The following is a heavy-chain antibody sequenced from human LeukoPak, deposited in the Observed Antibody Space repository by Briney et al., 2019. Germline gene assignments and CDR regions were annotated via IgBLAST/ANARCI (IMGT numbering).Heavy chain of an antibody. CDR3: ARVQYSSSVDS. CDR1: GGSISSGSYY. D-gene: IGHD6-6*01. J-gene: IGHJ4*02. CDR2: IYYSGRN. Sequence: SETLSLTCTVSGGSISSGSYYWSWIRQPAGKGLECIGSIYYSGRNYYNPSLKSRVTISVDTSKNQFSLKLSSVTAADTAVYYCARVQYSSSVDSWGQGTLVTVSS. V-gene: IGHV4-39*07.